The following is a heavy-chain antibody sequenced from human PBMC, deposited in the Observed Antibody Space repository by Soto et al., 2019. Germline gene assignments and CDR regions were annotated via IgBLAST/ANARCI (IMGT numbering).Heavy chain of an antibody. J-gene: IGHJ6*03. V-gene: IGHV4-34*01. CDR2: INHSGST. CDR3: ARGPKRIAARRSYYYYYMDV. CDR1: GGSFSGYY. Sequence: ASETLSLTCAVYGGSFSGYYWSWIRQPPGKGLEWIGEINHSGSTNYNPSLKSRVTISVDTSKNQFSLKLSSVTAADTAVYYCARGPKRIAARRSYYYYYMDVCGKGTTVTVSS. D-gene: IGHD6-6*01.